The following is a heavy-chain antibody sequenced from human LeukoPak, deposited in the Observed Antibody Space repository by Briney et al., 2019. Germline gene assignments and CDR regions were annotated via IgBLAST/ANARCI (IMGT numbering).Heavy chain of an antibody. Sequence: GDSLKISCKGSRYSFTSYLIGWVRQMPGKGLEWMGIIYPGDSDTRYRPYFRGQFTISADKSISTAYLQWSSLKASDTAMYYCASSIVGRHEKAFDYWGQGTLLTLSS. D-gene: IGHD1-26*01. CDR1: RYSFTSYL. CDR3: ASSIVGRHEKAFDY. CDR2: IYPGDSDT. J-gene: IGHJ4*02. V-gene: IGHV5-51*01.